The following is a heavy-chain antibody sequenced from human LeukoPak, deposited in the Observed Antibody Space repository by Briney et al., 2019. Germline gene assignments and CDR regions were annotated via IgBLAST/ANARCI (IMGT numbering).Heavy chain of an antibody. J-gene: IGHJ3*02. V-gene: IGHV3-15*01. CDR1: GFTFSNAW. CDR2: IKSKTDGGTT. Sequence: PGGSLRLSCAASGFTFSNAWTSWVRQAPGKGLEWVGRIKSKTDGGTTDYAAPVKGRFTISRDDSKNTLYLQMNSLKTEDTAVYYCTTGSIAAAGTSGAFDIWGQGTMVTVSS. CDR3: TTGSIAAAGTSGAFDI. D-gene: IGHD6-13*01.